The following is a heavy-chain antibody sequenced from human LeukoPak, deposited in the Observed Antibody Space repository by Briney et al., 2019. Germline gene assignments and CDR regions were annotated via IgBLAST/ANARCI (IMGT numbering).Heavy chain of an antibody. D-gene: IGHD3-3*01. CDR2: INPNSGGT. CDR3: ATQYYDFWSGPRYFYYGMDV. V-gene: IGHV1-2*02. Sequence: GASVKVSCKASGYTFTGHYMHWVRQAPGQGLEWMGWINPNSGGTNYAQKFQGRVTMTRDTSISTAYMDLSSLRSDDTAVYYSATQYYDFWSGPRYFYYGMDVWGQGTTVTVSS. J-gene: IGHJ6*02. CDR1: GYTFTGHY.